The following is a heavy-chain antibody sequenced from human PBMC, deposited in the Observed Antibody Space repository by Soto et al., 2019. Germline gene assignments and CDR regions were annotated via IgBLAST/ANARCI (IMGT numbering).Heavy chain of an antibody. J-gene: IGHJ5*02. CDR1: GFTFSSYS. CDR3: AREGLSSNWLNWFDP. CDR2: IGGSSGTI. V-gene: IGHV3-48*01. Sequence: PGGSLRLSCTASGFTFSSYSMNWVRQAPGKGLEWVSYIGGSSGTIYYADSVKGRFTISRDNAKNSLYLRMSSLRAEDTAVYYCAREGLSSNWLNWFDPWGQGTLVTVSS. D-gene: IGHD6-13*01.